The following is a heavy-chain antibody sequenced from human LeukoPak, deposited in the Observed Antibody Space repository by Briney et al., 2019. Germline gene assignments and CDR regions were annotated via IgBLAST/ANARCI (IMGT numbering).Heavy chain of an antibody. CDR1: GFTFSSYW. V-gene: IGHV3-7*01. J-gene: IGHJ6*02. Sequence: GGSLRLSCAASGFTFSSYWMSWVRQAPGKGLEWVANIKQDGSEKYYVDSVKGRFTISRDNAKNSLYLQMNSLRAEDTAVYYCARDYGERYPDYYYYYGMDVWGQGTTVTVSS. CDR2: IKQDGSEK. CDR3: ARDYGERYPDYYYYYGMDV. D-gene: IGHD3-10*01.